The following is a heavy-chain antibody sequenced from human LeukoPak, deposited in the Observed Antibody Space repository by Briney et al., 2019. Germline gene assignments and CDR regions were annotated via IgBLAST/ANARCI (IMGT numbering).Heavy chain of an antibody. Sequence: GGSLRLSCAAPEFAFSTYNMNWVRQAPGKGLEWVSYISTGSSTTYYADSVEGRFTISRDNVENSLYLQMNSLRDEDTAVYYCARVAAGYSVNYFDYWGQGTLVTVSS. J-gene: IGHJ4*02. CDR2: ISTGSSTT. V-gene: IGHV3-48*02. CDR3: ARVAAGYSVNYFDY. CDR1: EFAFSTYN. D-gene: IGHD4-23*01.